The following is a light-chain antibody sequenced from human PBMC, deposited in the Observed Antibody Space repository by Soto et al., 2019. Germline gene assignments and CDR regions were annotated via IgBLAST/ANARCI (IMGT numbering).Light chain of an antibody. V-gene: IGKV3-20*01. J-gene: IGKJ1*01. CDR3: QQYGGSTRT. CDR1: QSVTTQ. Sequence: IVLTQSQGTRSLSPGERATLSCRASQSVTTQLAWYQQKPGQAPRLIIHGASSRATGVPDRITGSGSGTDFTLSISRLEPEDFAVYYCQQYGGSTRTFGQGTKVDIK. CDR2: GAS.